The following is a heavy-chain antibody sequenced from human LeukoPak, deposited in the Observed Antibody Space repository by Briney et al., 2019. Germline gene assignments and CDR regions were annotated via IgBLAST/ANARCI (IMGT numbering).Heavy chain of an antibody. V-gene: IGHV3-48*04. CDR2: ISNSRSII. D-gene: IGHD1-26*01. Sequence: PGGSLRLSCAASGFTFSSYSMNWVRQAPGKGLEWVSYISNSRSIIHYADSVKGRFTISRDNAKNSLYLQMSSLRGEDTAVYYCARDESGSRFDYWGQGTLVTVSS. CDR3: ARDESGSRFDY. CDR1: GFTFSSYS. J-gene: IGHJ4*02.